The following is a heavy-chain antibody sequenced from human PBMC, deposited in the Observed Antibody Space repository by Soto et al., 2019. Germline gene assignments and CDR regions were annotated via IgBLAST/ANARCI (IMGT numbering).Heavy chain of an antibody. D-gene: IGHD6-13*01. J-gene: IGHJ4*02. V-gene: IGHV4-30-4*01. CDR3: ARVGGQQLKTPYFDH. CDR1: GGSISSGDYY. CDR2: IYYSGST. Sequence: SETLSLTCTVSGGSISSGDYYWSWIRQPPGKGLEWIGYIYYSGSTYYNPSLKSRVTISVDTSKNQFSLKLSSVTAADTAVYYCARVGGQQLKTPYFDHWGQGTLVTVSS.